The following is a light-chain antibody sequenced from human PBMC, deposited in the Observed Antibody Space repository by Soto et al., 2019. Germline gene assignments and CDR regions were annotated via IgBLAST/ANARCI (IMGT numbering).Light chain of an antibody. J-gene: IGKJ4*01. CDR2: GAS. Sequence: EIVMTQSPATLSVSPGERATLSCRASQSVSSNLAWYQQKPGQAPRLLIYGASTRATGIPARFSGSGSGTECTLTNSSLQSEDFAVYYWQQYNNWPPLTFGGGTKVEIK. V-gene: IGKV3-15*01. CDR3: QQYNNWPPLT. CDR1: QSVSSN.